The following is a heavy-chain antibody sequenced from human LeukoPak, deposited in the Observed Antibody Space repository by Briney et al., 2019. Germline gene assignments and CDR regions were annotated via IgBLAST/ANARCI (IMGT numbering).Heavy chain of an antibody. Sequence: SVKVSCKASGGTFSRYAISWVRQAPGQGLEWMGGIIPMFGIANYAQKFQGRITITADESTSTAYMELSSLRSEDTAVYYCARDRPYTGGWRGFDYWGQGTLVTVSS. CDR3: ARDRPYTGGWRGFDY. CDR2: IIPMFGIA. D-gene: IGHD6-19*01. CDR1: GGTFSRYA. J-gene: IGHJ4*02. V-gene: IGHV1-69*13.